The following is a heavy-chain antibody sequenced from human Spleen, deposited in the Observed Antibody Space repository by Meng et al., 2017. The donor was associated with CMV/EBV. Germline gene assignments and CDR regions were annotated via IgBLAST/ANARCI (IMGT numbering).Heavy chain of an antibody. V-gene: IGHV3-30*04. Sequence: LTCAASGFPFESYPMHWVRQAPGKGLEWVALISYNGENKNYADSVMGRFSISRDNSNNVLYLQMSSLRGEDTAMYFCARDYYYGSGGYEGYFDYWGQGALVTVSS. D-gene: IGHD3-10*01. CDR1: GFPFESYP. CDR2: ISYNGENK. J-gene: IGHJ4*02. CDR3: ARDYYYGSGGYEGYFDY.